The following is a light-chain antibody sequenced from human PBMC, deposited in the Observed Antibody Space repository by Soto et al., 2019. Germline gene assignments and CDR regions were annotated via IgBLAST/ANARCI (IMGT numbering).Light chain of an antibody. CDR3: CSFARGSTLV. J-gene: IGLJ3*02. CDR2: EGS. CDR1: SSDVGSYNL. V-gene: IGLV2-23*01. Sequence: QSALTQPASVSGSPGQSLTISCTGTSSDVGSYNLVSWYQQHPGNAPKLMIYEGSKRPSGVSNRFFGSKSGNTASLTISGLQAEDEADYYCCSFARGSTLVFGGGTKGTV.